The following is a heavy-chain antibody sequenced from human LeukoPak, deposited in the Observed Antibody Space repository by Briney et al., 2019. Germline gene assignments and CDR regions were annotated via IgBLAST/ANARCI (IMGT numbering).Heavy chain of an antibody. CDR3: ARSLFSNHEDY. CDR1: GYTFTSYG. CDR2: ISAYNGNT. J-gene: IGHJ4*02. D-gene: IGHD4-4*01. V-gene: IGHV1-18*01. Sequence: ASVKVSCKASGYTFTSYGISWVRQAPGQGLEWMGWISAYNGNTNYAQKLQGRVTMTRDTSTSTVYMELSSLRSEDTAVYYCARSLFSNHEDYWGQGTLVTVSS.